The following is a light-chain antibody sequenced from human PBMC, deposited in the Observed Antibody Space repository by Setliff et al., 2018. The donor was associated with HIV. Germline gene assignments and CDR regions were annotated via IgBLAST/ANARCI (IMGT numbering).Light chain of an antibody. CDR1: TSDGG. Sequence: QSVLTQPASVSGSTGQSITISCTGTTSDGGVSWYPQHPGKATKLMIYEVSKRPSGFSNLFSGFKSGNTASLTTSGLQAEDEADYYCCSYAGYDTYVFGSGTKVTVL. V-gene: IGLV2-23*02. J-gene: IGLJ1*01. CDR3: CSYAGYDTYV. CDR2: EVS.